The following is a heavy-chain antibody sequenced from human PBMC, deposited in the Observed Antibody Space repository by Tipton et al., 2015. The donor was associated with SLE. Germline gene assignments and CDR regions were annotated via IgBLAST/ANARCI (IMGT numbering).Heavy chain of an antibody. CDR1: GGSISSSSYY. J-gene: IGHJ4*02. Sequence: LRLSCTVSGGSISSSSYYWGWIRQPPGKGLEWIGSIYYSGSTYYNPSLKSRVTISVDTSKNQFSLKLSSVTAADTAVYYCARLRVISYYFDSWGQGTLVTVSS. CDR2: IYYSGST. CDR3: ARLRVISYYFDS. V-gene: IGHV4-39*07. D-gene: IGHD2-21*01.